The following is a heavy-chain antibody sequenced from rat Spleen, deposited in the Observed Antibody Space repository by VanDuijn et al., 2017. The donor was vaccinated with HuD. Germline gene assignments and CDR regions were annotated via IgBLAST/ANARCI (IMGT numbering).Heavy chain of an antibody. V-gene: IGHV5-7*01. CDR1: GFTFSDYN. J-gene: IGHJ2*01. CDR3: TGPPRRSCIYYTES. Sequence: VQLVVSGGGLVQPGRSLKLSCAASGFTFSDYNMAWVRQAPKKGLAWVATISYDGSRTYYRDSVKGRFTISRDNAKNTLSLQLNSVTTQDTATYFGTGPPRRSCIYYTESWGHGVMVTVSS. D-gene: IGHD3-1*01. CDR2: ISYDGSRT.